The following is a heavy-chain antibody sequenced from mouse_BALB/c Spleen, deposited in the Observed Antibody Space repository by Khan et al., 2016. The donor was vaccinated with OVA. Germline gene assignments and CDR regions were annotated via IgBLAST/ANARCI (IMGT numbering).Heavy chain of an antibody. CDR1: GYTFTSYW. CDR2: IYPGTNNT. CDR3: TREEALYYFDY. Sequence: QVQLKESGAELVRPGASVKLSCKTSGYTFTSYWIHWVKQRSGKGLEWIARIYPGTNNTYYNENLKDRATLTADKSTSTAYMQLSSLKSEDSAVYFCTREEALYYFDYWGQGTTRTVSS. J-gene: IGHJ2*01. D-gene: IGHD3-2*02. V-gene: IGHV1-76*01.